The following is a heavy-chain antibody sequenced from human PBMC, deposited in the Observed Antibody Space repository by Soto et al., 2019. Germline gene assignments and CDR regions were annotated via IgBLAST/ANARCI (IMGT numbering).Heavy chain of an antibody. CDR1: GGSITSYY. Sequence: SETLSLTCTVSGGSITSYYWSWIRQPPGKALEWIGYIYYSGTTTYNPSLKSRVIISVDTSKNQFSLKLSSVTAADTAVYYCARLNTSGWYGVAFWAQGTLVTVS. CDR2: IYYSGTT. CDR3: ARLNTSGWYGVAF. D-gene: IGHD6-19*01. V-gene: IGHV4-59*08. J-gene: IGHJ1*01.